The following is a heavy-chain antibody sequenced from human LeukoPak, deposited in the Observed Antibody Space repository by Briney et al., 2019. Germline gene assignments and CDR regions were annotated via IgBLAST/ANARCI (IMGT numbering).Heavy chain of an antibody. D-gene: IGHD3-22*01. CDR3: AIHLHDSSGYSAPPNFDY. CDR2: INSDGSWT. CDR1: GNYW. Sequence: WGSLRLSCAASGNYWMHWVRQAPGKGLVWVSHINSDGSWTSYADSVKGRFTISKDNAKNTLYLQMNSLRAEDTAVYYCAIHLHDSSGYSAPPNFDYWGQGTLVTVSS. V-gene: IGHV3-74*01. J-gene: IGHJ4*02.